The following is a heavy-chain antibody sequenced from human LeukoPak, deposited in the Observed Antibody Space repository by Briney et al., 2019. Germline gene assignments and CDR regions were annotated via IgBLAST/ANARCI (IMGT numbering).Heavy chain of an antibody. V-gene: IGHV4-31*03. J-gene: IGHJ4*02. CDR3: ARGRSCGGGCYAGTDY. CDR2: IFDSKIT. D-gene: IGHD2-21*02. CDR1: GGSISSGGYY. Sequence: PSETLSLTCTVSGGSISSGGYYWTWIRQHPGKGLEWLGYIFDSKITFYNPSLKGRLTMSLDTSKNQFSLSLSSATVADTAIFYCARGRSCGGGCYAGTDYWGQGTLVTVSS.